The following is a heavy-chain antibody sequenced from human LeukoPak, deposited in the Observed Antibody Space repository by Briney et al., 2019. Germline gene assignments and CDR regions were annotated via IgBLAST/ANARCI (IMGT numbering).Heavy chain of an antibody. J-gene: IGHJ6*03. CDR3: ARDNIVVVPAAIIHYYYYYMDV. V-gene: IGHV3-7*01. D-gene: IGHD2-2*02. CDR2: IKQDGSEK. CDR1: GFTFSSYW. Sequence: GGSLRLSCAASGFTFSSYWMSWVRQAPGKGLEWVANIKQDGSEKYYVDSVKGRFTISRDNAKNSLYLRMNSLRAEDTAVYYCARDNIVVVPAAIIHYYYYYMDVWGKGTTVTVSS.